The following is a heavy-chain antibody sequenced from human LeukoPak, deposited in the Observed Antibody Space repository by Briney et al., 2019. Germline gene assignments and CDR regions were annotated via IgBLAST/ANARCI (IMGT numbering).Heavy chain of an antibody. CDR3: AKTSSLYYYYGMDV. J-gene: IGHJ6*02. CDR1: GFTFSSYA. Sequence: GGSLRLSCAASGFTFSSYAMSWVRQAPGKGLEWVSAISGSGGSTYYADSVKGRSTISRDNSKNTLYLQMNSLRAEDTAVYYCAKTSSLYYYYGMDVWGQGTTVTVSS. V-gene: IGHV3-23*01. CDR2: ISGSGGST. D-gene: IGHD6-6*01.